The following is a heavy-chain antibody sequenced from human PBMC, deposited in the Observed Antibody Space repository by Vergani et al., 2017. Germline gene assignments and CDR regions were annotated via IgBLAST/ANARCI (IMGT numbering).Heavy chain of an antibody. CDR1: GFTFADYT. D-gene: IGHD1-26*01. J-gene: IGHJ6*03. Sequence: DVQLVESGGGLVRPGKSLELSCEASGFTFADYTMHWVRQAPGKGLEWVAGCSWNVGDIGYADSVKGRFTISRDDAKNSLTLQMSSLRPEDSALYYCAGGMGECMDVWGKGATVTVSS. CDR2: CSWNVGDI. V-gene: IGHV3-9*01. CDR3: AGGMGECMDV.